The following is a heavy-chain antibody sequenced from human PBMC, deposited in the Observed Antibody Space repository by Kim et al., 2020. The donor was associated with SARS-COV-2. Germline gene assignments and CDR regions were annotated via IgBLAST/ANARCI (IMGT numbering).Heavy chain of an antibody. J-gene: IGHJ6*03. CDR2: ISSSSSTI. Sequence: GGSLRLSCAASGFTFSSYSMNWVRQAPGKGLEWVSYISSSSSTIYYADSVKGRFTISRDNAKNSLYLQMNSLRDEDTAVYYCARVGVDNWNYFGNYYYYYMDVWGKGTTVTVSS. CDR1: GFTFSSYS. V-gene: IGHV3-48*02. D-gene: IGHD1-7*01. CDR3: ARVGVDNWNYFGNYYYYYMDV.